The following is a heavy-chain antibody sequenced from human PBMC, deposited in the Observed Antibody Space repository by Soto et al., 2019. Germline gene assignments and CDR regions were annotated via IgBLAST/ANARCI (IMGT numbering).Heavy chain of an antibody. CDR2: ISYGGIT. Sequence: QVQLQESGPGLVKPSQTLSLTCTVSGGSINSGGYCWSWIRQHPGKCLDLIGCISYGGITYYNPSLKSRVTISVDTSKNQFSLKLTSVTAADPAVYYCSRGILVWGQGALITVSS. CDR3: SRGILV. V-gene: IGHV4-31*03. CDR1: GGSINSGGYC. D-gene: IGHD5-18*01. J-gene: IGHJ4*02.